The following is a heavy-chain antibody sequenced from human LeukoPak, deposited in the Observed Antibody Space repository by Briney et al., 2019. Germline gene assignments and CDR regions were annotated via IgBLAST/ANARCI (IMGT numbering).Heavy chain of an antibody. Sequence: GGPLRLSCGPSGFTLRSYWMHLVRQAPGKGAGWVSRINTDGRTTPHPAPVKGRFNISRDDAKTALYLEMNSLRAEDTGVYYCARVRVGQYSYDSWGQGPLVSVSS. D-gene: IGHD5-18*01. CDR3: ARVRVGQYSYDS. CDR1: GFTLRSYW. CDR2: INTDGRTT. J-gene: IGHJ5*02. V-gene: IGHV3-74*01.